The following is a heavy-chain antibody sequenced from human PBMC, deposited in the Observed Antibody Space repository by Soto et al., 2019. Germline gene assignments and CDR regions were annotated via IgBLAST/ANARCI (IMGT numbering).Heavy chain of an antibody. V-gene: IGHV4-39*01. CDR1: GGTISSSSYY. D-gene: IGHD6-6*01. CDR2: IYYSGST. J-gene: IGHJ4*02. Sequence: SETLSLTCTVSGGTISSSSYYWGWIRQPPGKGLEWIGSIYYSGSTYYNPSLKSRVTISVDTSKNQFSRKLSSVTAADTAVYYCARQDSSSSDYWGQGTLVTVSS. CDR3: ARQDSSSSDY.